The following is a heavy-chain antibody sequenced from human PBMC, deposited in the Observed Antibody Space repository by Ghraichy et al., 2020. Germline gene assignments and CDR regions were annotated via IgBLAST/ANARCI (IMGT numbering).Heavy chain of an antibody. V-gene: IGHV3-74*01. CDR3: ARGNHYGLDV. CDR2: IHNDGSGT. Sequence: GSLRLFCAASGFTFDNYAIHWVRQAPGKGLVWVSRIHNDGSGTFYADSVKGRFTISRDNAKNTVYLQMNSLRGEDTAVYYCARGNHYGLDVWGQGTTVTVSS. J-gene: IGHJ6*02. CDR1: GFTFDNYA.